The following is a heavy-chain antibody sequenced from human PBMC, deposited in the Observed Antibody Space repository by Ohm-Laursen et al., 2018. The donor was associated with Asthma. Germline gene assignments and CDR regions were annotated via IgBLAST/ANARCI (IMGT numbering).Heavy chain of an antibody. CDR1: GYSATSYA. D-gene: IGHD2-21*01. CDR3: VRDVVDRFDH. CDR2: IYIANT. J-gene: IGHJ4*02. Sequence: SVKVSCKVSGYSATSYAFSWVRQAPGQRPEWMGWIYIANTNYAPKFRDRVTLTTDTSTNTLYMDLRSLRPDDTAVYYCVRDVVDRFDHWGQGSLVIVSS. V-gene: IGHV1-18*04.